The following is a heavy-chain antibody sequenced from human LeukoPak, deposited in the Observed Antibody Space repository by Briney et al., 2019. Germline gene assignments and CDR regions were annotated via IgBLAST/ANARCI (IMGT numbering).Heavy chain of an antibody. D-gene: IGHD3-10*01. J-gene: IGHJ4*02. Sequence: GSLRLSCAASGFTFSSYAMSWVRQPPGKGLEWIGEINHSGSTNYNPSLKSRVTISVDTSKNQFSLKLSSVTAADTAVYYCARGSRWSGVRGYYFDYWGQGTLVTVSS. CDR3: ARGSRWSGVRGYYFDY. V-gene: IGHV4-34*01. CDR1: GFTFSSYA. CDR2: INHSGST.